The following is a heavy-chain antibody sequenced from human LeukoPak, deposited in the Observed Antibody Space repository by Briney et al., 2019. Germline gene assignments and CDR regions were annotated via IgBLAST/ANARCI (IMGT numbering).Heavy chain of an antibody. Sequence: GESLKISCQGSGYSFTKYWIGWVRQMPGKGLEWMGVIYPDDSRTKYSPSFQGQVTFSAAKSISTAYLQWSSLTASDTAMFYCARALSGAHSGSYYFEFWGQGTLVTVSS. CDR1: GYSFTKYW. CDR2: IYPDDSRT. J-gene: IGHJ4*02. D-gene: IGHD1-26*01. V-gene: IGHV5-51*01. CDR3: ARALSGAHSGSYYFEF.